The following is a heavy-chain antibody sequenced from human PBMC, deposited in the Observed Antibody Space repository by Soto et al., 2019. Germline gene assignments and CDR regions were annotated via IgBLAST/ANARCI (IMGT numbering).Heavy chain of an antibody. Sequence: ASVKVSCKASGYTFTSYGISWVRQAPGQGLEWMGWISAYNGNTNYVKKFQGRVTMTTDTSTSTASMELRSLRSDDTAVYYCARVSYSGNWFVHSVAGPNWFDPWGQGTLVTVS. D-gene: IGHD6-13*01. CDR1: GYTFTSYG. J-gene: IGHJ5*02. CDR2: ISAYNGNT. CDR3: ARVSYSGNWFVHSVAGPNWFDP. V-gene: IGHV1-18*01.